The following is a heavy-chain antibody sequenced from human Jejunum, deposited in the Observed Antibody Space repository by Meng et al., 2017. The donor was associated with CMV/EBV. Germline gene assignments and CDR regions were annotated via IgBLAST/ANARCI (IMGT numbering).Heavy chain of an antibody. CDR1: GAPISRYY. Sequence: GAPISRYYWSWIRQPPRKGLVWIGFIYYSGSTSYNPSLESRVTMSADTSRNQVSMNLKSVTAADTGVYYCARFSATGAYYYGMDVWGQGTTVTVSS. CDR3: ARFSATGAYYYGMDV. CDR2: IYYSGST. J-gene: IGHJ6*02. D-gene: IGHD1-1*01. V-gene: IGHV4-59*01.